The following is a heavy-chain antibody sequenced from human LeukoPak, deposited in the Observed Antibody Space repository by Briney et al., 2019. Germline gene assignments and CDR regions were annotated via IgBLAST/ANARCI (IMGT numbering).Heavy chain of an antibody. V-gene: IGHV4-34*01. CDR1: GGSFSDYY. J-gene: IGHJ5*02. CDR3: ARGYYGDYRWFDP. Sequence: SETLSLTCAVYGGSFSDYYWSWIRQPPGKGLEWIGEINHSGSTNYNPSLKSRVTISVDTSKNQFSLKLSPVTAADTAVYCCARGYYGDYRWFDPWGQGTLVTVSS. CDR2: INHSGST. D-gene: IGHD4-17*01.